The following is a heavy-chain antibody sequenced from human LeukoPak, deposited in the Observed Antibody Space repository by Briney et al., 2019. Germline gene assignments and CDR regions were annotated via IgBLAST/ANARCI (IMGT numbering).Heavy chain of an antibody. V-gene: IGHV4-4*07. Sequence: SETLSLTCTVAGGSISNYHWSWIRQPAGKGLEWIGQIHTSGSTNYNPPLKSRVTMSIDTPENQLSLTIRSVTAADTAVYYCARRDIRSGWSFDYWGQGTLVTVSS. CDR1: GGSISNYH. CDR2: IHTSGST. D-gene: IGHD6-19*01. J-gene: IGHJ4*02. CDR3: ARRDIRSGWSFDY.